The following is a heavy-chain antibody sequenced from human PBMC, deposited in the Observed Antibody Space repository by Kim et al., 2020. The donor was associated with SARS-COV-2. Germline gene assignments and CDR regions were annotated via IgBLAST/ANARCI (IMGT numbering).Heavy chain of an antibody. CDR3: AKDMEGVRYSGSYHRD. Sequence: GGSLRLSCAASGFTFSSYGMHWVRQAPGKGLEWVAVISYDGSNKYYADSVKGRFTISRDNSKNTLYLQMNSLRAEDTAVYYCAKDMEGVRYSGSYHRDWGQGTLVTVSS. V-gene: IGHV3-30*18. CDR1: GFTFSSYG. J-gene: IGHJ4*02. CDR2: ISYDGSNK. D-gene: IGHD1-26*01.